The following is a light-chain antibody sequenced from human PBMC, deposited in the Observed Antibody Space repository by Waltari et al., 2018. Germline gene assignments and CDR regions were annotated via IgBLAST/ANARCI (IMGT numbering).Light chain of an antibody. V-gene: IGKV4-1*01. CDR3: QQYYSTPPA. Sequence: DIVMTQSPDSLAVSLGERATSNCKSSQSVLYSSNNKNYLAWYQQKPGQPPKLPISWASTRESGVPDRFSGSGSGTDFTLTISSLQAEDVAVYYCQQYYSTPPAFGGGTKVGIK. J-gene: IGKJ4*01. CDR1: QSVLYSSNNKNY. CDR2: WAS.